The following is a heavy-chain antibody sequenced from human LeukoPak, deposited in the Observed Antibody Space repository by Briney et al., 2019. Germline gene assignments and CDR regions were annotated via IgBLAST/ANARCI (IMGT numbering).Heavy chain of an antibody. J-gene: IGHJ4*02. V-gene: IGHV1-24*01. CDR3: AKAGSIIVVVTRGGFDY. D-gene: IGHD3-22*01. Sequence: ASVKVSCKVSGYSLTELAMHWVRQAPGKGLEWMGGFDPEDGETIYAQKFQSRVTMTEDTSTDTAYMEVSSLRSEDTAVYFCAKAGSIIVVVTRGGFDYWGQGTLVTVSS. CDR2: FDPEDGET. CDR1: GYSLTELA.